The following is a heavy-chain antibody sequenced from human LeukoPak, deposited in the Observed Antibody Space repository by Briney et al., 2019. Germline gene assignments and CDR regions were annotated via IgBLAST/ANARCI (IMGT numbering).Heavy chain of an antibody. CDR1: GFTFSTYS. D-gene: IGHD4-17*01. J-gene: IGHJ4*02. Sequence: GGSLRLSCVDSGFTFSTYSMNWVRQAPGKGLEWVSSISSSSSYIYYGDSVKGRFTVSRDNAKNSLYLQMNSLRAEDTAVYYCARDGAVTNGRYFDYWGQGTLVTVSS. V-gene: IGHV3-21*01. CDR2: ISSSSSYI. CDR3: ARDGAVTNGRYFDY.